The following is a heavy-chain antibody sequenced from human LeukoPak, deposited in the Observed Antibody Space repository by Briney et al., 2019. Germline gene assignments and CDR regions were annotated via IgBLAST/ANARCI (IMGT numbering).Heavy chain of an antibody. Sequence: PSETLSLTCNVSGGSISSYYWSWIRQPAGKGLEWIGRIYSSGSTNYKPSLKSRVTMSVDTSNNQFSLKLSSGTAADTAVYYCARHVPQEYSSSSPLYDWGQGTLVTVSS. J-gene: IGHJ4*02. CDR2: IYSSGST. CDR3: ARHVPQEYSSSSPLYD. V-gene: IGHV4-4*07. D-gene: IGHD6-6*01. CDR1: GGSISSYY.